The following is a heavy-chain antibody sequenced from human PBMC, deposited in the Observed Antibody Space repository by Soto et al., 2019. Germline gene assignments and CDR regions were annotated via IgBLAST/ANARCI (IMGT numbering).Heavy chain of an antibody. CDR2: IRSKANNYAT. J-gene: IGHJ4*02. Sequence: EVQLVESGGGLVQPGGSLKLSCAASAFTFSASAIHWVRQASGKGLEWVGRIRSKANNYATAYAASVNGRFTISGDDSKNTAYLQMNSLKTEDTAVYYCTRHNADFWGQGVLVTVSS. CDR3: TRHNADF. V-gene: IGHV3-73*02. CDR1: AFTFSASA.